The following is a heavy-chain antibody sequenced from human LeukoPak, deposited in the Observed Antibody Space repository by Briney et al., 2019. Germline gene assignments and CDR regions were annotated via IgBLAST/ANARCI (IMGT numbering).Heavy chain of an antibody. V-gene: IGHV4-59*01. J-gene: IGHJ4*02. CDR3: ARFEKYYGSNYHYLDY. D-gene: IGHD2-21*01. CDR1: RGSISNYD. Sequence: SETLSLTCTVSRGSISNYDWSWIRQPPGEGLEWIGYIYYSGNTNYNPSLKSRVTISVDTSENQFSLKLTSVTAADTAVYFCARFEKYYGSNYHYLDYWGPGILVTVSS. CDR2: IYYSGNT.